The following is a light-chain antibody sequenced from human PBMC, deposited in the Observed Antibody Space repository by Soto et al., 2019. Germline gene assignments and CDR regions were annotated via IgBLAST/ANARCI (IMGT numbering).Light chain of an antibody. CDR2: AVS. CDR1: SSDVGAHNL. Sequence: QSVLTQPASVSGSPGQSITISCSGTSSDVGAHNLVSWYQQHPGRAPKLMIYAVSNRPSGVSNRFSGSKSGNTASLTISGLQAEDEADYYCCSLTTRDSHVFGTGTKATVL. CDR3: CSLTTRDSHV. J-gene: IGLJ1*01. V-gene: IGLV2-14*01.